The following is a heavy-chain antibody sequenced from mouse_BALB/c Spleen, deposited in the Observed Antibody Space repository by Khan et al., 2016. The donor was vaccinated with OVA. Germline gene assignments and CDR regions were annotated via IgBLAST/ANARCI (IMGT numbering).Heavy chain of an antibody. Sequence: EVQLQQSGPEPVRPGASVKISCKASGYSFTDYMMYWVKQSHGKSLEWIGNINPYYGSSNYNMKFKDKDTLTVDRSSSTAYMQLNSMTYEDSAVYFCARAGWLQGLLAYWGQGTLVTVSA. CDR2: INPYYGSS. J-gene: IGHJ3*01. V-gene: IGHV1-39*01. D-gene: IGHD2-2*01. CDR1: GYSFTDYM. CDR3: ARAGWLQGLLAY.